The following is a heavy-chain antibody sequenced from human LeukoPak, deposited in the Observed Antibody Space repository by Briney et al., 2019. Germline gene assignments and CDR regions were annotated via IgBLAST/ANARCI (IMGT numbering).Heavy chain of an antibody. D-gene: IGHD5-12*01. CDR3: ARRGYSGYGDAFDI. J-gene: IGHJ3*02. CDR1: GFTFSSYS. Sequence: PGGSLRLSCAASGFTFSSYSMNWVRQAPGKGLEWVSYISTSSTTIYYADSVKGRFTISRDDAKNSLFLQMNSLRAEDTAVYYCARRGYSGYGDAFDIWGQGTMVTVSS. CDR2: ISTSSTTI. V-gene: IGHV3-48*01.